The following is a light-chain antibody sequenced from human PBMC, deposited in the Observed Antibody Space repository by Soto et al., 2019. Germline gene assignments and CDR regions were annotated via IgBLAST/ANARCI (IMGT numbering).Light chain of an antibody. Sequence: EMVMTQSPATLSVSPGERVTLSCRASQSVSSSVALYQQRPGQAPRLLIYGASTRATGIQARFSGSGSGTKFTLTISSLQAEDSAVYYCQQHNNWITLGQGTRLEIK. J-gene: IGKJ5*01. CDR2: GAS. CDR3: QQHNNWIT. V-gene: IGKV3-15*01. CDR1: QSVSSS.